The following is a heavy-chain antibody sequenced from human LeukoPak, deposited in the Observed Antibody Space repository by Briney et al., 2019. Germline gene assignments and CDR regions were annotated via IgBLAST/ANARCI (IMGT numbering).Heavy chain of an antibody. CDR3: ARHLYGDSSWSDP. CDR1: GGSISSYY. Sequence: PSETLSLTCTVSGGSISSYYWSWIRQPPGKGLEWIGYIYYSGSTNYNPSLKSRVTISVDTSKNQFSLKLSSVTAADTAVYYCARHLYGDSSWSDPWGQGTLVTVSS. J-gene: IGHJ5*02. D-gene: IGHD4-17*01. CDR2: IYYSGST. V-gene: IGHV4-59*08.